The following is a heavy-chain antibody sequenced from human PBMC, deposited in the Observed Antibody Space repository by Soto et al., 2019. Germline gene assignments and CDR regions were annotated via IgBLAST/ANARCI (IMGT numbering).Heavy chain of an antibody. Sequence: GWSLRLSCAASGFTFSSYGMHWVRQAPGKGLEWVAVISYDGSNKYCADSVKGRFTISRDNSKNTLYLQMNSLRAEDTAVYYSGQELTYYYDRTRYLPPPFLHICGQGTMVTVS. CDR1: GFTFSSYG. V-gene: IGHV3-30*03. CDR2: ISYDGSNK. CDR3: GQELTYYYDRTRYLPPPFLHI. J-gene: IGHJ3*02. D-gene: IGHD3-22*01.